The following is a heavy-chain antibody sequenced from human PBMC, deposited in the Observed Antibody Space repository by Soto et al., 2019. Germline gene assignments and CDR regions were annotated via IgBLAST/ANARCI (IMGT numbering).Heavy chain of an antibody. Sequence: ASVKVSCKASGYTFTSYYMHWVRQAPGQRLEWMGWINAGNGNTKYSHKFQGRVTITRDTSASTAYMELSSLRSEDTAVYYCARGITLPTPLDYWGQGTLVTVSS. CDR3: ARGITLPTPLDY. CDR2: INAGNGNT. V-gene: IGHV1-3*01. D-gene: IGHD1-20*01. CDR1: GYTFTSYY. J-gene: IGHJ4*02.